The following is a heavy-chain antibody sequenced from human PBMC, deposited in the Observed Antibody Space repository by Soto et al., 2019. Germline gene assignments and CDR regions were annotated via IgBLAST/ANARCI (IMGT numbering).Heavy chain of an antibody. D-gene: IGHD4-17*01. CDR1: GFTFSSYA. CDR3: ARDRLGGDPYYYYYYGMDV. J-gene: IGHJ6*02. CDR2: ISYDGSNK. V-gene: IGHV3-30-3*01. Sequence: GESLKISCAASGFTFSSYAMHWVRQAPGKGLEWVAVISYDGSNKYYADSVKGRFTISRDNSKNTLYLQMNSLRAEDTAVYYCARDRLGGDPYYYYYYGMDVWGQGTTVTVSS.